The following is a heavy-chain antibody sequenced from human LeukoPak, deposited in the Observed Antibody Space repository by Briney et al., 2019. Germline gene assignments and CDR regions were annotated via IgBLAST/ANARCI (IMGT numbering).Heavy chain of an antibody. CDR2: IYYSGST. CDR3: ARHPAYCGGDCCFDY. D-gene: IGHD2-21*02. V-gene: IGHV4-59*08. CDR1: GGSINSYY. J-gene: IGHJ4*02. Sequence: SETLSLTCTVSGGSINSYYWSWIRQPPGEGLEWIGYIYYSGSTTYNPSLNSRVTISVDTSKSQFSLKLSSVAAADTAVYYCARHPAYCGGDCCFDYWGQGTLVTVSS.